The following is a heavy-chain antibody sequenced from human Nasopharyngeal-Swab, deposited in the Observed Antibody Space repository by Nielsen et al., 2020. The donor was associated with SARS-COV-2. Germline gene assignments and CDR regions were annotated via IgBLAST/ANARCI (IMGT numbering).Heavy chain of an antibody. CDR3: ATGIAAAGPFDP. J-gene: IGHJ5*02. CDR1: GGSISSSSYY. CDR2: IYYSGST. V-gene: IGHV4-39*01. D-gene: IGHD6-13*01. Sequence: SETLSLTCTVSGGSISSSSYYWGWIRQPPGKGLEWIGSIYYSGSTYYNPSLKSRVTISVDTSKNQFSLTLSSVTAADTAVYYCATGIAAAGPFDPWGQGTLVTVSS.